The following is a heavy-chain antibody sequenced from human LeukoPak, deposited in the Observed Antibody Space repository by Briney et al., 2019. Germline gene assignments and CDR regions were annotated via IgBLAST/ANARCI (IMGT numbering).Heavy chain of an antibody. CDR1: GFTVSSNY. CDR3: ARGLRLLPFFDY. CDR2: IYSGGSK. Sequence: PGGSLRLSCAASGFTVSSNYMSWVRQAPGKGLEWVSAIYSGGSKSYADSVKGRFTTTRDNSNNTLYLQMISQRVEDTAVYYCARGLRLLPFFDYWGQGTLVTVSS. D-gene: IGHD2/OR15-2a*01. V-gene: IGHV3-66*01. J-gene: IGHJ4*02.